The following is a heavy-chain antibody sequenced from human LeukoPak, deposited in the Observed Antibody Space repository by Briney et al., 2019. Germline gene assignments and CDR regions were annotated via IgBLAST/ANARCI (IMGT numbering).Heavy chain of an antibody. CDR3: ARAEGVAAEFDY. D-gene: IGHD2-15*01. CDR1: GGSISSGDYY. Sequence: SQTLSLTCTVSGGSISSGDYYWSWIRQPPGKGLEWFGYIYYSGSTYYNPSLKRRVTISVDTSKNQFSLKLSSVTAADTAVYYCARAEGVAAEFDYWGQGTLVTVSS. J-gene: IGHJ4*02. V-gene: IGHV4-30-4*01. CDR2: IYYSGST.